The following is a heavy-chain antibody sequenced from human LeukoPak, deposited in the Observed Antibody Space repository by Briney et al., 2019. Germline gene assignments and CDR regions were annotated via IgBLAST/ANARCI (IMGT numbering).Heavy chain of an antibody. CDR1: GLTFSDYY. Sequence: PGGSLRLSCAASGLTFSDYYMNWIRQAPGKGLEWVSYISSSSSYTNYADSVKGRFTISRDNAKNSLYLQMNSLRAEDTAVYYCARAPVATMADYWGQGTLVTVSS. J-gene: IGHJ4*02. CDR3: ARAPVATMADY. D-gene: IGHD5-12*01. V-gene: IGHV3-11*06. CDR2: ISSSSSYT.